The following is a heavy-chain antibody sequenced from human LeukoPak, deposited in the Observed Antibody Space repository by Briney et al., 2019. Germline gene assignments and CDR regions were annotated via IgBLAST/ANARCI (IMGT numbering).Heavy chain of an antibody. CDR1: GFTFSNYA. V-gene: IGHV3-64*01. D-gene: IGHD1-14*01. CDR2: ISSNGGNT. CDR3: ARLPVDAFDI. J-gene: IGHJ3*02. Sequence: GGSLRLSCAASGFTFSNYAMHWVRQAPGKGLEHVSAISSNGGNTHYANSVKGRFTISRDNSKNTLYLQMGSLRAEDMAVYYCARLPVDAFDIWGQGTMVTVSS.